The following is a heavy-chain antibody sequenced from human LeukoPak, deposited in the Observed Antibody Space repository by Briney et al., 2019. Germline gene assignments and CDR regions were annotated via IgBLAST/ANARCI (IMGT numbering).Heavy chain of an antibody. CDR2: ISWNSGSI. D-gene: IGHD5-12*01. Sequence: GGSLRLSCAASGFTFDDYAMHWVRQAPGKGLEWVSGISWNSGSIGYADSVKGRFTISRGNAKNSLYLQMNSLRAEDTALYYCAASEMLVATIGYWGQGTLVTVSS. CDR3: AASEMLVATIGY. V-gene: IGHV3-9*01. J-gene: IGHJ4*02. CDR1: GFTFDDYA.